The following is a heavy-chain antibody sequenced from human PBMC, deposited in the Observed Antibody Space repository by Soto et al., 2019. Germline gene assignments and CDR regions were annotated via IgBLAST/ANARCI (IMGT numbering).Heavy chain of an antibody. V-gene: IGHV1-3*05. D-gene: IGHD3-22*01. CDR2: INAGNGNT. Sequence: QVQLVQSGAEEKKPGASVKVSCKASGYTFTSYAMHWVRQAPGQRLEWMGWINAGNGNTKYSQKFQGRVTITRDTSASTAYMELSSLRSEDTAVYYCARGTMIVVVPDYWGQGTLVTVSS. CDR3: ARGTMIVVVPDY. CDR1: GYTFTSYA. J-gene: IGHJ4*02.